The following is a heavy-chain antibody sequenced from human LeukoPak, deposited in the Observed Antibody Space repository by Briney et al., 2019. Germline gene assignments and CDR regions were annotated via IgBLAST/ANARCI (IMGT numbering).Heavy chain of an antibody. CDR2: INPNSGGT. J-gene: IGHJ4*02. V-gene: IGHV1-2*02. CDR3: AGHLNYYGSASYLNY. CDR1: GYTFTGYY. Sequence: ASVKVSCKASGYTFTGYYIHWVRQAPGQGLEWMGWINPNSGGTNYAQKFQGRVTMTRDTSISTAYMELSRLRFDDTAVYYCAGHLNYYGSASYLNYWGQGTLVTVSS. D-gene: IGHD3-10*01.